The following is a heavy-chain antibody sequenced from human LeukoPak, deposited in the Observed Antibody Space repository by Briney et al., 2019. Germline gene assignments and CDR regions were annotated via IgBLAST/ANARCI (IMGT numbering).Heavy chain of an antibody. CDR3: ARGGWYPDY. Sequence: GGSLRLSCAVSGFTFSTYWMHWVRQAPGKGLVWVSRIDSYGSSTTYADSVKGRFTISRDNAKNTLYLQMNSLRAEDTAVYYCARGGWYPDYWGQGTLVTVSS. D-gene: IGHD6-19*01. CDR1: GFTFSTYW. J-gene: IGHJ4*02. V-gene: IGHV3-74*01. CDR2: IDSYGSST.